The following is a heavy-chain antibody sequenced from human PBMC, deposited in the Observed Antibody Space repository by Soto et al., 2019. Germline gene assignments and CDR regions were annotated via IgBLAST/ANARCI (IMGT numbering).Heavy chain of an antibody. CDR2: IDWDDDK. J-gene: IGHJ6*02. CDR3: RLYSPPHDGMDV. D-gene: IGHD4-4*01. CDR1: GFSLSTSGMR. Sequence: PTQTLTLTCTFSGFSLSTSGMRVSWIRQPPGKALEWLARIDWDDDKFYSTSLKTRLTISKDTSKNQVVLTMTNMDPVGTATYYCRLYSPPHDGMDVWGQGTTVTVSS. V-gene: IGHV2-70*04.